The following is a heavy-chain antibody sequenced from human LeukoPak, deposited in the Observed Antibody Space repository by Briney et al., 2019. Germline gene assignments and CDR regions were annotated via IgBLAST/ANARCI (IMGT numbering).Heavy chain of an antibody. V-gene: IGHV3-23*01. D-gene: IGHD6-13*01. J-gene: IGHJ4*02. CDR2: ISDRGGST. CDR1: GFTFGTYA. CDR3: AKGGGTAAGSFNY. Sequence: GSRRLSCVAAGFTFGTYAMNWVRPAPGNGLERVSGISDRGGSTYYADSGKGWFTLSRDTSTNTLYLQMNSLRAGDTAVYYCAKGGGTAAGSFNYWGQGTLVTVSS.